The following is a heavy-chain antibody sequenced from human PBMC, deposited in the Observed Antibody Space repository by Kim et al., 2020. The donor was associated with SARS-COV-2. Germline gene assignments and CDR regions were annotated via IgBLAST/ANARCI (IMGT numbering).Heavy chain of an antibody. CDR3: AKDPSDYGDYPFYYYYYGMDV. J-gene: IGHJ6*02. V-gene: IGHV3-33*06. D-gene: IGHD4-17*01. Sequence: GGSLRLSCAASGFTFSSYAMHWVRQAPGKGLEWVAVIWYDGSNKYYADSVKGRFTISRDNSKNTLYLQMNSLRAEDTAVYYCAKDPSDYGDYPFYYYYYGMDVWGQGTTVTVSS. CDR1: GFTFSSYA. CDR2: IWYDGSNK.